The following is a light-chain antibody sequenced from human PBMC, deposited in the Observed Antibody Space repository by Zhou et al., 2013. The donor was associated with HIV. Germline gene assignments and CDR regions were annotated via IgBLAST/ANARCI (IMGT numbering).Light chain of an antibody. CDR2: AAS. CDR3: QQTYSTPSS. V-gene: IGKV1-39*01. CDR1: QSIGRN. J-gene: IGKJ2*04. Sequence: DIQMTQSPSSLSASVGDRVTITCRASQSIGRNLNWYQQKPGSAPKALIYAASKLRSGVPSRFSGSGSGTDFTLTIRSLQPEDFATYYCQQTYSTPSSFGQGTNLEIK.